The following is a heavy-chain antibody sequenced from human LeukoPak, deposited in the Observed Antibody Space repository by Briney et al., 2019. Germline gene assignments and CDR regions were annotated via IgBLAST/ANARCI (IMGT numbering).Heavy chain of an antibody. CDR1: GFTFSGSA. V-gene: IGHV3-73*01. CDR3: TRPSDILTGYTPREAYYYYYHMDV. D-gene: IGHD3-9*01. CDR2: IRSKANSYAT. Sequence: PGGSLRLSCAASGFTFSGSAMHWVRQASGKGLEWVGRIRSKANSYATVYAASVKGRFTISRDDSKNTAYLQMNSLKTEDTAVYYCTRPSDILTGYTPREAYYYYYHMDVWGKGTTVTISS. J-gene: IGHJ6*03.